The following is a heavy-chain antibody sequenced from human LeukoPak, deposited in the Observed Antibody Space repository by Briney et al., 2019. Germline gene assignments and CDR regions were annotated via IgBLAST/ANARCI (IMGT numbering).Heavy chain of an antibody. J-gene: IGHJ4*02. V-gene: IGHV3-30*18. CDR3: AKDWGNWGYGYYFDH. CDR1: GFTFSTYG. CDR2: ASYDGSNK. D-gene: IGHD7-27*01. Sequence: GRSLRLSCAASGFTFSTYGMHWVRQAPGKGLEWVAVASYDGSNKYYADSVKGRFTISRDNPKNTLYLQMNSLRAEDTAVYYCAKDWGNWGYGYYFDHWGQGTLVTVS.